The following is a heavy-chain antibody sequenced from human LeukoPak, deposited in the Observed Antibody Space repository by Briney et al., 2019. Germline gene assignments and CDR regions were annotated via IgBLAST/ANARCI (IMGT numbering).Heavy chain of an antibody. V-gene: IGHV4-61*02. D-gene: IGHD3-10*01. CDR3: ARVSTMVPKLVEPRGYFDY. Sequence: SETLSLTCTVSGGSISSGSYYWSWIRQPAGKGLEWIGRIYTSGSTNYNPSLKSRVTISVDTSKNQFSLKLSSVTAADTAVYYCARVSTMVPKLVEPRGYFDYWGQGTLVTASS. CDR2: IYTSGST. J-gene: IGHJ4*02. CDR1: GGSISSGSYY.